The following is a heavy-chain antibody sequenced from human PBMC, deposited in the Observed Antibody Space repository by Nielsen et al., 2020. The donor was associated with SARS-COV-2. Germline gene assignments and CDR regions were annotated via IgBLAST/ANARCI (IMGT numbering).Heavy chain of an antibody. CDR3: ATQAEGYKSPYDY. V-gene: IGHV3-23*01. J-gene: IGHJ4*02. CDR2: IGAGGDSI. CDR1: GFSFNTYS. Sequence: GGSLRLSCVASGFSFNTYSMNWVRQAPGKGLEWVSIIGAGGDSIYYADSVKGRFTISRDNSKNTLYLQINSLRADDTAVYYCATQAEGYKSPYDYWGQGTLVTVSS. D-gene: IGHD3-10*01.